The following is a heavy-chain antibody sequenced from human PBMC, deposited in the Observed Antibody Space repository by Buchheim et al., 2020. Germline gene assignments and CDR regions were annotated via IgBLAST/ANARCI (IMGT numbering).Heavy chain of an antibody. V-gene: IGHV3-11*06. CDR1: GFIFSDYY. J-gene: IGHJ5*02. CDR2: ISTSSAYT. CDR3: ARDLTGTYWFDP. Sequence: QVQLVESGGGLVKPGGSLRLSCAASGFIFSDYYMSWIRRTPGKGLEWLASISTSSAYTYYADSVKGRFTIPRDNAKNPLYLQMNSLRVEDSAIYYCARDLTGTYWFDPWGQGTL. D-gene: IGHD1-7*01.